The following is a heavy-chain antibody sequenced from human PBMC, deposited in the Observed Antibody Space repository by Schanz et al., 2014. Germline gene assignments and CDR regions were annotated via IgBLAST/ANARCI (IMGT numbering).Heavy chain of an antibody. V-gene: IGHV1-18*01. Sequence: QVQLVQSGAEVKKPGASVKVSCKASGYTFTTYAMSWVRQAPGQGLEWMGWISAYNGSTKYPQKLQGRVTITTDTSTSTVYMELRSLRSDDTAVYYCARDAADFYDILTEEDYWGQGTLVTVSS. CDR1: GYTFTTYA. CDR2: ISAYNGST. CDR3: ARDAADFYDILTEEDY. D-gene: IGHD3-9*01. J-gene: IGHJ4*02.